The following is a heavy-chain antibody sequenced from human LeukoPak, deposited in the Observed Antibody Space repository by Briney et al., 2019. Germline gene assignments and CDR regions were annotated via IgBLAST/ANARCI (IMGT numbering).Heavy chain of an antibody. J-gene: IGHJ4*02. D-gene: IGHD1-26*01. V-gene: IGHV4-59*12. CDR2: IYYSGST. CDR1: GGSISSYH. Sequence: SETLSLTCTVSGGSISSYHWSWIRQPPGKGLEWIGYIYYSGSTYYNPSLKSRVTISVDTSKNQFSLKLSSVTAADTAVYYCARALVGASEIDYWGQGTLVTVSS. CDR3: ARALVGASEIDY.